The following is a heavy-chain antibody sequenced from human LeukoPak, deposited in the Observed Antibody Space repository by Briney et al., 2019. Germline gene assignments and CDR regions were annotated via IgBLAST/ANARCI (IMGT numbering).Heavy chain of an antibody. CDR1: GFTFSNYG. J-gene: IGHJ2*01. V-gene: IGHV3-30*02. D-gene: IGHD3-16*02. CDR2: IRYDTGDK. CDR3: AGSDTIGYTPREWDYWYFDL. Sequence: GSLRLSCAASGFTFSNYGMHWVRQAPGKGLEWVSFIRYDTGDKYYADSVKGRFIISRDNSKNTLYLQMNSLRAEDTAVYYCAGSDTIGYTPREWDYWYFDLWGRGTLVTVSS.